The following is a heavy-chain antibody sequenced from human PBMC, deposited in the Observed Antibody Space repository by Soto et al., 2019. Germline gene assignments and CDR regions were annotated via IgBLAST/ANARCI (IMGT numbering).Heavy chain of an antibody. J-gene: IGHJ4*02. V-gene: IGHV1-18*01. Sequence: QVQLVQSGAEVKKPGASVKVSCKASGYTFSSYGVTWGRQAPGQGLGWMGWISAYNGNTKYAQKIQGRVTMTTDTSTSTAYMERRSLRSDDTAVYYCARDSPPVDYWGQGTLVTVSS. CDR1: GYTFSSYG. CDR2: ISAYNGNT. CDR3: ARDSPPVDY.